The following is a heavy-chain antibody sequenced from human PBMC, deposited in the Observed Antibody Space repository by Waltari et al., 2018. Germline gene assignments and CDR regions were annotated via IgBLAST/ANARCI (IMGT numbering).Heavy chain of an antibody. Sequence: EVQLVESGGGLVQPGGSLRLSCAASGFTFSTYWMNWVRQAPGKGLVWVSRIKNDGSSTSYADSVKGRFTSARDNARNTLYLQMSSLRVEDTAVYYCARDYGMDVWGQGTTVTVSS. CDR3: ARDYGMDV. CDR2: IKNDGSST. J-gene: IGHJ6*02. CDR1: GFTFSTYW. V-gene: IGHV3-74*01.